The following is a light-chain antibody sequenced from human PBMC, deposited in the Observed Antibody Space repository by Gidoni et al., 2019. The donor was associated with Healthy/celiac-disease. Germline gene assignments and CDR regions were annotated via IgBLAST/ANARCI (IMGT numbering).Light chain of an antibody. V-gene: IGKV2-28*01. J-gene: IGKJ1*01. CDR3: MQALQTPRT. Sequence: ISCRSSQSLLHSNGYNYLDWYLQKPGQSPQLLIYLGSNRASGVPDRFSGSGSGTDFTLKISRVEAEDVGVYYCMQALQTPRTFGQGTKVEIK. CDR2: LGS. CDR1: QSLLHSNGYNY.